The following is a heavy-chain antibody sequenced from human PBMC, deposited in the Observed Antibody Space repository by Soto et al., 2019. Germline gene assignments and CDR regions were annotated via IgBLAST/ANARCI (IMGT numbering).Heavy chain of an antibody. V-gene: IGHV3-33*08. CDR2: IWYDGSNK. J-gene: IGHJ6*02. D-gene: IGHD3-9*01. CDR1: GFTFSSFA. CDR3: ARVPTSIRSFDCFPDV. Sequence: GGSLRLSCAASGFTFSSFAFHWVRQAPGKGLEWVAVIWYDGSNKYYADSVKGRFTISRDNSKNTLYLQMNSLRAEDTAVYYCARVPTSIRSFDCFPDVWGQATTVTVPS.